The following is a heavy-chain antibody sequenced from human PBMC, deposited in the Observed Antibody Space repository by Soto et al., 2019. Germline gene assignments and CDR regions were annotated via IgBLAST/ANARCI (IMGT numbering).Heavy chain of an antibody. J-gene: IGHJ2*01. D-gene: IGHD2-15*01. Sequence: QVQLQESGPGLVRPSETLSLTCTVSGASISSYYWTWVRQPPGKGLEWIGYMSNSGSTNYNPSFNSRVTMSVHPSKNQFSLKLSSVTAADTAVYYCVRHATDHRGNAEDWYFDLWGRGTLVTVSS. CDR1: GASISSYY. V-gene: IGHV4-59*08. CDR3: VRHATDHRGNAEDWYFDL. CDR2: MSNSGST.